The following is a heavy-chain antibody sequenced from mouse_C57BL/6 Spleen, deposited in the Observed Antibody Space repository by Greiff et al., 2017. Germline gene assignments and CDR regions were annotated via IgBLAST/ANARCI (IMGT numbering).Heavy chain of an antibody. CDR3: ARGDGYPSFDY. V-gene: IGHV1-82*01. J-gene: IGHJ2*01. CDR2: IYPGDGDT. Sequence: QVQLQQPGPELVKPGASVKISCKASGYAFSSSWMNWVKQRPGKGLEWIGRIYPGDGDTNYNGKFKGKATLTADKSSSTAYMQLSSLTSEDSAVYFCARGDGYPSFDYWGQGTTLTVSS. CDR1: GYAFSSSW. D-gene: IGHD2-3*01.